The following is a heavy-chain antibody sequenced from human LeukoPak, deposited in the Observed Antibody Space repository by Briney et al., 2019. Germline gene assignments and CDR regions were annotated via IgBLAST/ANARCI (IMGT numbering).Heavy chain of an antibody. Sequence: SETLSLTCAVYGGSFSGYYWSWIHQPPGKRLEWIGEINHSGSTNYNPSLKSRVTISVDTSKNQFSLKLSSVTAADTAVYYCARHSPNATDYWGQGTLVTVSS. CDR2: INHSGST. CDR1: GGSFSGYY. J-gene: IGHJ4*02. CDR3: ARHSPNATDY. V-gene: IGHV4-34*01.